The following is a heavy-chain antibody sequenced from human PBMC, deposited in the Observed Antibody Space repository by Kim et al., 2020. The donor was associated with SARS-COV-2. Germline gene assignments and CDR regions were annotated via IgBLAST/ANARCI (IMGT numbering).Heavy chain of an antibody. Sequence: SETLSLTCTVSGGSISSGGYYWSWIRQHPGKGLEWIGYIYYSGSTYYNPSLKSRVTISVDTSKNQFSLKLSSVTAADTAVYYCARGQMSWFGENSNWFDPWGQGTLVTVYS. D-gene: IGHD3-10*01. CDR3: ARGQMSWFGENSNWFDP. CDR2: IYYSGST. V-gene: IGHV4-31*03. J-gene: IGHJ5*02. CDR1: GGSISSGGYY.